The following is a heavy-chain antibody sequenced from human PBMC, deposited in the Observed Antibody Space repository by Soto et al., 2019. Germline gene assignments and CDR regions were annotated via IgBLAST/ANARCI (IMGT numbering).Heavy chain of an antibody. V-gene: IGHV3-48*03. CDR3: ARIQGVESRSPDY. CDR2: ISSSGYTR. D-gene: IGHD1-1*01. J-gene: IGHJ4*02. Sequence: DVQLVESGGGLVQTGGSLRLSCAASGFTFSNYEMNWVRQAPGKGLEWVSYISSSGYTRFYADSVKGRFTISRDNGEKSLYLHMNSLRDDDTAVYYCARIQGVESRSPDYWGQGTLVTVSS. CDR1: GFTFSNYE.